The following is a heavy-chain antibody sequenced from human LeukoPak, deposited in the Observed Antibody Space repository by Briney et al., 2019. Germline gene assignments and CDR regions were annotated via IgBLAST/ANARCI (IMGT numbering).Heavy chain of an antibody. CDR3: AKEPASSSWFDP. Sequence: GGFLRLSCAASGFTFSSYAMSWVRQAPGKGLEWVSAISGTGGRTYYADSVKGRFTISRDNSKNTLYLQMNSLRAEDTAVYYCAKEPASSSWFDPWGQGTLVAVSS. V-gene: IGHV3-23*01. D-gene: IGHD6-19*01. J-gene: IGHJ5*02. CDR2: ISGTGGRT. CDR1: GFTFSSYA.